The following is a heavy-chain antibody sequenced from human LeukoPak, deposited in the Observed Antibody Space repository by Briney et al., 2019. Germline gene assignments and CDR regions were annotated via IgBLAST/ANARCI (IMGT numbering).Heavy chain of an antibody. J-gene: IGHJ4*02. CDR1: GGALSSFY. CDR3: ATFDCDGGRCHFDQ. D-gene: IGHD2-21*01. Sequence: KPSETLSLTCTVSGGALSSFYWSWIRQPPGKGLECIAYIHYSGSAGYNPSLRSRVTISFDTSKNQLSLKLRSVTAADTAVYYCATFDCDGGRCHFDQWGQGTLVPVSS. V-gene: IGHV4-59*08. CDR2: IHYSGSA.